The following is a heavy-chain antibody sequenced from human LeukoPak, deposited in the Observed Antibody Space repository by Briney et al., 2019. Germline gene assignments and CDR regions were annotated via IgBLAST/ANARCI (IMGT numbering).Heavy chain of an antibody. V-gene: IGHV4-39*01. Sequence: SETLSLTCIVSGGSISRSTYYWGWIRQPPGKGLEWIGSIHYSGNTYYNPSLKSRITISVDTSKNQFSLKLRSVTAADTAVYYCATDFWSGTNIIDYWGQGTLVTVSS. D-gene: IGHD3-3*01. CDR1: GGSISRSTYY. CDR2: IHYSGNT. J-gene: IGHJ4*02. CDR3: ATDFWSGTNIIDY.